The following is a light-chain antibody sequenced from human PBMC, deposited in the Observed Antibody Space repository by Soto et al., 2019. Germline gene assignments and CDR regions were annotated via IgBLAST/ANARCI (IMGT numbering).Light chain of an antibody. CDR1: QSISIY. V-gene: IGKV1-39*01. Sequence: DIQMTQSPSSLSASVGDRVTITCRASQSISIYLNWYQQKPGKAPKLLIYAASSLQSGVPSRFSGSGSGTDFTLTISSLQPEDFAIYYSQQSYSISYTFGQGTKMEIK. CDR2: AAS. J-gene: IGKJ2*01. CDR3: QQSYSISYT.